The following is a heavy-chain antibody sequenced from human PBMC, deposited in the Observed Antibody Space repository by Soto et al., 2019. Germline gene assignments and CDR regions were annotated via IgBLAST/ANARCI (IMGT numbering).Heavy chain of an antibody. CDR3: TRLGPFTLLDTSDYYYVSDY. J-gene: IGHJ4*02. D-gene: IGHD3-22*01. CDR1: GYSFTIHY. Sequence: ASVKVSCKGIGYSFTIHYMHWVRQAPGQGLEWVGSIHPDGVNTDYAQKFQGRVTMTRDTSTSTAYMELNSLKTEDTAVYYCTRLGPFTLLDTSDYYYVSDYWGQGTLVTVSS. CDR2: IHPDGVNT. V-gene: IGHV1-46*03.